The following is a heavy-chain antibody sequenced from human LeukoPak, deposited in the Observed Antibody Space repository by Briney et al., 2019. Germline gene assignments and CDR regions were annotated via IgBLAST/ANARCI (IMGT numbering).Heavy chain of an antibody. Sequence: PSETLSLTCTVSGGSISSSSYYWGWIRQPPGKGLEWIGSIYYSGSTYYNPSLKSRVTISVDTSNNLFSLKLRSVTAADTAVYYCARVAWGTYRSQYYFDYWGQGTLVTVSS. CDR1: GGSISSSSYY. J-gene: IGHJ4*02. CDR2: IYYSGST. D-gene: IGHD3-16*02. V-gene: IGHV4-39*07. CDR3: ARVAWGTYRSQYYFDY.